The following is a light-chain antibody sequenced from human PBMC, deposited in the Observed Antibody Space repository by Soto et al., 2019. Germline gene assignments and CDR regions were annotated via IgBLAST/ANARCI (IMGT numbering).Light chain of an antibody. J-gene: IGLJ1*01. Sequence: QSVLTQPPSASGSPGQSVTISCTGTKNDVGFYDFVSWYQHYPGKAPRLIIYEVVQRPSGVPDRFSGSKSGNTASLTVSGLQAADEADYFCKSYAGSNTYGFGSGTKVTVL. CDR3: KSYAGSNTYG. CDR2: EVV. V-gene: IGLV2-8*01. CDR1: KNDVGFYDF.